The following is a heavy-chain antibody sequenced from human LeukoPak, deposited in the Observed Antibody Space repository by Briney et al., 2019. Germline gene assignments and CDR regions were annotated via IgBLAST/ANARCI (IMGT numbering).Heavy chain of an antibody. CDR1: GGSISSGSYY. CDR2: IYTSGST. J-gene: IGHJ4*02. V-gene: IGHV4-61*02. Sequence: SETLSLTCTVSGGSISSGSYYWSWIRQPAGKGLEWIGRIYTSGSTNYNPSLKSRVTISVDTSKNQFSLKLSSVTAADTAVYYCARERLPGGVDYWGQGTLVTVSS. D-gene: IGHD3-16*01. CDR3: ARERLPGGVDY.